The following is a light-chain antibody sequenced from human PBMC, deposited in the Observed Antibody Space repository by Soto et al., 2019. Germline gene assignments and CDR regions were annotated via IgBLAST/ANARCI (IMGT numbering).Light chain of an antibody. Sequence: EIVLTQSPGTLSLSPGERATLSCRASQSVRGSSLAWYQQKPGQTPRLLIYGASSRATGTPDRISGGGSGTHFTLTISRLEPEDFAVYYCQHYVTSSITFGQGTRLE. CDR2: GAS. CDR3: QHYVTSSIT. J-gene: IGKJ5*01. V-gene: IGKV3-20*01. CDR1: QSVRGSS.